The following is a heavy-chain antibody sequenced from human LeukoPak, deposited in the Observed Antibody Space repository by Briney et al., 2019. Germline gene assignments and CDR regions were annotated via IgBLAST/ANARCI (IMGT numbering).Heavy chain of an antibody. CDR2: IYPGDSDT. CDR3: ATYDTSSYFLDY. J-gene: IGHJ4*02. D-gene: IGHD3-22*01. CDR1: GYRFTSYW. V-gene: IGHV5-51*01. Sequence: GESLKISCKGSGYRFTSYWAVWVRQMPGKGLEWMGIIYPGDSDTRYSPSFQGQVTISADKSISTAYLQWSSLKASDTAMYYCATYDTSSYFLDYWGQGTLVTVSS.